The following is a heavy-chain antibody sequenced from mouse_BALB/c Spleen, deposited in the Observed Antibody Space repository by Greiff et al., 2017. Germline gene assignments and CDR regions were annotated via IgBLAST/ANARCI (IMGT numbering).Heavy chain of an antibody. V-gene: IGHV5-4*02. Sequence: EVKLVESGGGLVKPGGSLKLSCAASGFTFSDYYMYWVRQTPEKRLEWVATISDGGSYTYYPDSVKGRFTISRDNAKNNLYLQMSSLKSEDTAMYYCARDVVDAYWGQGTLVTVSA. CDR2: ISDGGSYT. CDR3: ARDVVDAY. J-gene: IGHJ3*01. CDR1: GFTFSDYY. D-gene: IGHD1-1*01.